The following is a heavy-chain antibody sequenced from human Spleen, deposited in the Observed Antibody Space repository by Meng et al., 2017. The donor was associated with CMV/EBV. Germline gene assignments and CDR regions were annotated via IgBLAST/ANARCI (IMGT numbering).Heavy chain of an antibody. CDR3: ARDGGKDSGSPLSDY. CDR1: GYTFTAYY. J-gene: IGHJ4*02. D-gene: IGHD1-26*01. V-gene: IGHV1-2*02. Sequence: ASVKVSCKASGYTFTAYYIHWVRQAPGQGLEWMGWVNPNSGDTNYEQKFQGRVTMTRDTSISTAYMELSRLRPDDTAVYYCARDGGKDSGSPLSDYWGQGTLVTVSS. CDR2: VNPNSGDT.